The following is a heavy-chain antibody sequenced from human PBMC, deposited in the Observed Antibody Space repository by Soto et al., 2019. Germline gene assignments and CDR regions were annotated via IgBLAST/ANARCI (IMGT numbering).Heavy chain of an antibody. V-gene: IGHV3-21*01. CDR1: GFTFSSYS. CDR3: ARDHGVGATPIDY. CDR2: ISSSSSYI. Sequence: EVQLVESGGGLVKPGGSLRLSCAASGFTFSSYSMNWVRQAPGKGLEWVSSISSSSSYIYYADSVKGRFTISRDNAKNSLYLQMNSLRAEDTAVYYCARDHGVGATPIDYWGQGTLVTVSS. D-gene: IGHD1-26*01. J-gene: IGHJ4*02.